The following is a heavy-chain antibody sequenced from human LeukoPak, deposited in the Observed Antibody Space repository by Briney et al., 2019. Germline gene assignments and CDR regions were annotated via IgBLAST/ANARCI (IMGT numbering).Heavy chain of an antibody. J-gene: IGHJ5*02. Sequence: KSSETLSLTCTVSGGSISSSSYYWGWIRQPPGKGLEWIGSIYYSGSTYYNPSLKSRVTISVDTSKNQFSLKLSSVTAADTAVYYCATFIAAAAMDWFDPWGQGILVTVSS. CDR1: GGSISSSSYY. CDR3: ATFIAAAAMDWFDP. CDR2: IYYSGST. D-gene: IGHD6-13*01. V-gene: IGHV4-39*07.